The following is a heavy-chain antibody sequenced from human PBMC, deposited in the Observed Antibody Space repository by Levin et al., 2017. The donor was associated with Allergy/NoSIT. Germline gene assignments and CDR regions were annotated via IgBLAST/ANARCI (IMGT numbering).Heavy chain of an antibody. Sequence: SQTLSLTCTVSSDSISSPNYYWSWIRQHPGKGLEWIGNLYSSGSTYYNSSLKSRATISLDTSESHFSLRLSSVTAADTAVYYCARGRDNRGVTYYFDSWGQGIRVTVSS. D-gene: IGHD1-14*01. J-gene: IGHJ4*02. CDR3: ARGRDNRGVTYYFDS. CDR2: LYSSGST. CDR1: SDSISSPNYY. V-gene: IGHV4-31*03.